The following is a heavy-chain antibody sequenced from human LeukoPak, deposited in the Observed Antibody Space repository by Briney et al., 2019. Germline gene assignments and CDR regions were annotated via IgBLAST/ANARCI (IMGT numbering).Heavy chain of an antibody. CDR1: GASISSDY. CDR3: ARLIGLGEVSPYFDS. V-gene: IGHV4-59*01. Sequence: SETLSLTCTVSGASISSDYWTWIRQPPGKGLEWIGCGHKSGSTHYNPSLRSRVTISVDTSKGQFSLKLNSVTAADTAVYDCARLIGLGEVSPYFDSWGQGRLVTVSS. D-gene: IGHD3-16*01. CDR2: GHKSGST. J-gene: IGHJ4*02.